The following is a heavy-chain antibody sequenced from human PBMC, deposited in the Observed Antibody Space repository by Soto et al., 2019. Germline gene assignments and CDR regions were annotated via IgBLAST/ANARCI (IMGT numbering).Heavy chain of an antibody. V-gene: IGHV3-33*01. J-gene: IGHJ6*02. D-gene: IGHD5-12*01. CDR1: GFTFSNYG. Sequence: QVQLVESGGGVVQPGRSLRLSCAASGFTFSNYGMHWVRQAPGKGLEWVAHVWYDGRNKYYRDSVQGRFSISRDNSENTLYLQMNSLRDEDTAVYYCVRAAGYSGNDYVYYYGMDVWGQGTTVTVSS. CDR3: VRAAGYSGNDYVYYYGMDV. CDR2: VWYDGRNK.